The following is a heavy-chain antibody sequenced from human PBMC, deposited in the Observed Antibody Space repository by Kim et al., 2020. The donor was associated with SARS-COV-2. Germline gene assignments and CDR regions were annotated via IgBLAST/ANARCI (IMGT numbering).Heavy chain of an antibody. CDR1: GLSVSDNY. CDR2: SRDKVNSYTT. Sequence: GGSLRLSCAASGLSVSDNYMDWVRQAPGKGLEWVGRSRDKVNSYTTEYAASVKGRFTISRDESKNSLYLQMNSLETEDTAVYYCTRAAGSKTGMDVWGQG. V-gene: IGHV3-72*01. D-gene: IGHD2-2*01. CDR3: TRAAGSKTGMDV. J-gene: IGHJ6*02.